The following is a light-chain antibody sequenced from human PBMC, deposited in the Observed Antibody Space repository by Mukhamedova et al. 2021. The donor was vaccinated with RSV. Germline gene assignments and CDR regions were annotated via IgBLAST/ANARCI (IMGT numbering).Light chain of an antibody. J-gene: IGKJ1*01. CDR3: QQYNAHIPT. CDR2: RAS. Sequence: WYQRRVHGKAPKLLVYRASNLESGVPSTFSGSGSGTQLTLTISSLLPDDFATYYCQQYNAHIPTYAQGPPVEIK. V-gene: IGKV1-5*03.